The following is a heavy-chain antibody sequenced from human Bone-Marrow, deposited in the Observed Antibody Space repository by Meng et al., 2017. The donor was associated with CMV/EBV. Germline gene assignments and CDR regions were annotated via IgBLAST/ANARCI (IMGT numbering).Heavy chain of an antibody. J-gene: IGHJ4*02. CDR1: GFTFSSYW. CDR2: INSDGSST. CDR3: ARDPLASYLDY. Sequence: GESLKISCAASGFTFSSYWMHWVRQAPGKGLVWVSRINSDGSSTSYADSVKGRFTTSRDNAKNTLYLQMNSLRAEDTAVYYCARDPLASYLDYWGQGTLVTVSS. V-gene: IGHV3-74*01.